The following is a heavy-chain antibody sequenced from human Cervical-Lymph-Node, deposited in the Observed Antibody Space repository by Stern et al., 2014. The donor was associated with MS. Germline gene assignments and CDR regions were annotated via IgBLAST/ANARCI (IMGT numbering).Heavy chain of an antibody. D-gene: IGHD2-15*01. V-gene: IGHV7-4-1*02. CDR1: GYTFTSYA. CDR2: INTNTWNP. J-gene: IGHJ4*02. Sequence: VHLVESGSELKEPGASVKVSCKASGYTFTSYAMNWVRQVPGQGLEWMGWINTNTWNPTYAQGFTGRFVFSLDTSVSTAYLQISSLKAEDTAVYYCARGRYCSAGSCYSDYWGQGALVTVSS. CDR3: ARGRYCSAGSCYSDY.